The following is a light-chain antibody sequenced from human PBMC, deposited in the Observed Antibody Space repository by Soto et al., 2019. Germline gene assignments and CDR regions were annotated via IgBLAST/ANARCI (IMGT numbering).Light chain of an antibody. CDR1: QSVSSY. CDR3: QQRSNWPSGT. Sequence: EIVLTQSPATLSLSPGERATLSFRASQSVSSYLAWYQQKPVQAPRLLIYDASNRATGIPARFSGSGSGTDFTLTISSLEPEDFAVYYCQQRSNWPSGTFGQGTRLEIK. J-gene: IGKJ5*01. CDR2: DAS. V-gene: IGKV3-11*01.